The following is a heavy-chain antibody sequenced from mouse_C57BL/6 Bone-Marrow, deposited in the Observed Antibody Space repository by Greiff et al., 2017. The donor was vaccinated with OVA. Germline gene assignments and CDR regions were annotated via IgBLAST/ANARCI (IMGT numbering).Heavy chain of an antibody. CDR3: ARFGLPYYYAMDY. Sequence: VKLMESGPELVKPGASVKLSCKASGYTFTSYDINWVKQRPGQGLEWIGWIYPRDGSTKYNEKFKGKATLTVDTSSSTAYMELHSLTSEDSAVYFCARFGLPYYYAMDYWGQGTSVTVSS. D-gene: IGHD2-4*01. CDR2: IYPRDGST. J-gene: IGHJ4*01. V-gene: IGHV1-85*01. CDR1: GYTFTSYD.